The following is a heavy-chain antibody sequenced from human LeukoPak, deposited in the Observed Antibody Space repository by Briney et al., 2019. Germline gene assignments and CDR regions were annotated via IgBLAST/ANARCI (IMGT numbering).Heavy chain of an antibody. J-gene: IGHJ4*02. CDR2: IYISGNA. V-gene: IGHV3-53*05. Sequence: GGSLRLSCVASGLNVSSNHMSWVRQAPGKELEWVSLIYISGNAYYADSVKGRFTISRDNRQDSLYLQMNSLTTEDTAIYYCVKEKDCGRECYFFDSWGQGALVTVSS. CDR3: VKEKDCGRECYFFDS. D-gene: IGHD2-21*01. CDR1: GLNVSSNH.